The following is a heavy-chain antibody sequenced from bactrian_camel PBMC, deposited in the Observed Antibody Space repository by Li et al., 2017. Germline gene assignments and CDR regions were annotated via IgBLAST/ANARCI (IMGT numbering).Heavy chain of an antibody. V-gene: IGHV3S40*01. CDR1: GDAASMYC. J-gene: IGHJ4*01. D-gene: IGHD3*01. CDR2: VYRNSHST. CDR3: AAPIGEYWTTEYRF. Sequence: VQLVESGGGSVQTGGSLRLSCTTSGDAASMYCLGWFRQAPGKEREGVAAVYRNSHSTYYHDSVKGRFAISRDNVKNTVNLQMISLKSEDTALYYCAAPIGEYWTTEYRFWGQGTQVTVS.